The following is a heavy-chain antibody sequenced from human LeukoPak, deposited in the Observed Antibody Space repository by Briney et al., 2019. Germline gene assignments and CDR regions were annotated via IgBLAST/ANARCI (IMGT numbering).Heavy chain of an antibody. J-gene: IGHJ3*02. CDR1: GFIFSDHY. V-gene: IGHV3-72*01. Sequence: PGGSLRLSCAASGFIFSDHYMDWVRQAPGKGLEWVARSRNKANSYSTVYAASVQGRFTISRDESKNSLYLQMYSLITEDTAVYFCARGFHSFDIWGQGTMVTVSS. CDR3: ARGFHSFDI. CDR2: SRNKANSYST.